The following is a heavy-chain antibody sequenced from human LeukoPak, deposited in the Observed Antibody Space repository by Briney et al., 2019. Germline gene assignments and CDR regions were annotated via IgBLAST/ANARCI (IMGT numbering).Heavy chain of an antibody. V-gene: IGHV6-1*01. D-gene: IGHD5-24*01. CDR2: TYYRSKWYS. Sequence: SQTLSLTCDISGDSVSSQSAAWNWIRQSPSRGLEWLGRTYYRSKWYSDSPLSVKSRITIKADTSKNQISLQLNSVTPEDTGVYYCASSTNWYNWFDPWGQETLVTVSS. CDR1: GDSVSSQSAA. J-gene: IGHJ5*02. CDR3: ASSTNWYNWFDP.